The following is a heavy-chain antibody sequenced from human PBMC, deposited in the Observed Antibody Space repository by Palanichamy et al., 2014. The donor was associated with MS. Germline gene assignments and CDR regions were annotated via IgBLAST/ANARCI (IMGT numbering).Heavy chain of an antibody. D-gene: IGHD6-13*01. CDR1: GFTFSSYW. J-gene: IGHJ6*02. Sequence: EVQLVESGGGVLQPGGSLRLSCAASGFTFSSYWVHWVRQASGKGLVWVSRIDSDGNNIQYAGSVKGRFTISRDNAKNTLYLQMNSPRVEDTAVYYCARVLAGGCMDVWGQGTTVTISS. CDR2: IDSDGNNI. V-gene: IGHV3-74*03. CDR3: ARVLAGGCMDV.